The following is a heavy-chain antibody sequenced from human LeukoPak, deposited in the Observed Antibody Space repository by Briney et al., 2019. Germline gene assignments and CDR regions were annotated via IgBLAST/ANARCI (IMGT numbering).Heavy chain of an antibody. CDR2: ISGGSSSV. D-gene: IGHD5-12*01. CDR3: ARKYGGYADY. V-gene: IGHV3-48*02. J-gene: IGHJ4*02. CDR1: GFTFSSYG. Sequence: GGSLRLSCAASGFTFSSYGMHWVRQAPGKGLEWVSHISGGSSSVYYADSVKGRFTISRDNAKNPLYLQMNSLRDEDTAVYYCARKYGGYADYWGQGTLVTVSS.